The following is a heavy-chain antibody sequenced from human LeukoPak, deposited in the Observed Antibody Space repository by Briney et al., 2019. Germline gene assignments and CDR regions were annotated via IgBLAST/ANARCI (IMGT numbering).Heavy chain of an antibody. J-gene: IGHJ4*02. Sequence: PGGSLRLSCGASGLYFPNSWMRWAPQARGRGGECVGRIKSHADGGPADYAAPVRGRFTISRDDSQTTVYLQMNSLRTEDTAVYYCIHLAKPDDWGQGTLVTVSS. CDR3: IHLAKPDD. V-gene: IGHV3-15*01. CDR1: GLYFPNSW. CDR2: IKSHADGGPA.